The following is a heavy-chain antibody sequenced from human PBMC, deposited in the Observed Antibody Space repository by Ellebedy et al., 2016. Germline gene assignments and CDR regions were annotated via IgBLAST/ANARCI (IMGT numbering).Heavy chain of an antibody. D-gene: IGHD3-10*01. V-gene: IGHV3-30*19. CDR3: TSGGIGELLLAGIIIDY. J-gene: IGHJ4*02. CDR2: ISYDGSNK. Sequence: GESLKISXVASGFTFSSYGMHWVRQAPGKGLEWVAVISYDGSNKYYADSVKGRFTISRDNSKNTLYLQMNSLRAEDTAVYYCTSGGIGELLLAGIIIDYWGQGTLVTVSS. CDR1: GFTFSSYG.